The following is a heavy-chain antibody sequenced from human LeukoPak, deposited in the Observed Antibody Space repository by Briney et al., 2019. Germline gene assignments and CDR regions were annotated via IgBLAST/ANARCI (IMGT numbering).Heavy chain of an antibody. CDR3: ARVLYDSSGYPFDY. D-gene: IGHD3-22*01. Sequence: SETLSLTCTVSGYSISSGYYWGWIRQPPGKGLEWIGSIYYSGSTYYNPSLKSRVTISVDTSKNQFSLKLSSVTAADTAVYYCARVLYDSSGYPFDYWGQGTLVTVSS. CDR1: GYSISSGYY. J-gene: IGHJ4*02. CDR2: IYYSGST. V-gene: IGHV4-38-2*02.